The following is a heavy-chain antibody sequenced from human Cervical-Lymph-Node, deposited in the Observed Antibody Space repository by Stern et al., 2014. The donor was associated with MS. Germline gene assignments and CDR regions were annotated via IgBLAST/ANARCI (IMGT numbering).Heavy chain of an antibody. Sequence: EVQLVESGGGLVKPGGSLRLSGVASGFTFKTYTMHWVRQAPGKGLEWVSSLRGSGDAINYADSLKGRFTISRDNANNSLYLQMNSLRAEDTAVYYCARDLPGYDLLTGFYTVPFDYWGQGTLVTVSS. J-gene: IGHJ4*02. CDR3: ARDLPGYDLLTGFYTVPFDY. V-gene: IGHV3-21*01. CDR1: GFTFKTYT. CDR2: LRGSGDAI. D-gene: IGHD3-9*01.